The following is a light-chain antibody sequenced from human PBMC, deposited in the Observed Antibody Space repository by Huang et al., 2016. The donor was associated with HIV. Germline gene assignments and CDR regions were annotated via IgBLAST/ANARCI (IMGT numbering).Light chain of an antibody. V-gene: IGKV1-6*01. CDR2: GAS. CDR1: QGITDD. J-gene: IGKJ1*01. CDR3: LQDHNYPRT. Sequence: AIQMTQSPSSRSSSFGDRDTIPCRASQGITDDLAWYQQKPGTAPKLLIYGASTLQSGVPARFSGSGSGTDFTLTISSLQPEDYATYYCLQDHNYPRTFGQGTKVEIK.